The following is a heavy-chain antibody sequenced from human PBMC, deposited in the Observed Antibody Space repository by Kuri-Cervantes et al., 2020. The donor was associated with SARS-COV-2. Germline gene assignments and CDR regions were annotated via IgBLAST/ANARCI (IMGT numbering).Heavy chain of an antibody. V-gene: IGHV3-48*03. J-gene: IGHJ4*02. D-gene: IGHD5-18*01. CDR1: GFVFDFYE. CDR3: ASVEGVTPDY. CDR2: ISPTASTI. Sequence: GESLKISCLTSGFVFDFYEMNWVRQAPGKGLEWLAYISPTASTIYYADSVTGRFTISRDNAKNSLYLQMNSLRAEDTAVYYCASVEGVTPDYWGQGTLVTVSS.